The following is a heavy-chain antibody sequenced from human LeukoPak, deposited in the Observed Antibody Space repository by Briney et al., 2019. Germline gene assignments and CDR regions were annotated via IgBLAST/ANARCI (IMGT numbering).Heavy chain of an antibody. CDR2: TSASGVMT. J-gene: IGHJ4*02. CDR1: GFTVSDYA. V-gene: IGHV3-23*01. D-gene: IGHD1-26*01. Sequence: GGSLRLSCAASGFTVSDYAMTWVRQAPGKGLEWVSSTSASGVMTYYADSVKGRFTVSRDNSKNSLYLQMKSLTAADTAVYYCAKDRSIGTYYTFDHWGQGTLVSVSS. CDR3: AKDRSIGTYYTFDH.